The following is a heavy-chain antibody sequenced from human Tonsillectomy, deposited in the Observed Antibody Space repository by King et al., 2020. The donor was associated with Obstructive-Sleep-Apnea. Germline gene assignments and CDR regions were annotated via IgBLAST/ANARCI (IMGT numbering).Heavy chain of an antibody. D-gene: IGHD2-2*01. J-gene: IGHJ4*02. V-gene: IGHV4-59*08. Sequence: QLQESGPGLVKPSETLSLTCTVSGGSISSYYWSWLRPPPGKGLEWIGFIYYSGSTNYNPSLKSRVTISVDTSKNQFSLKLSSVTAADTAVYYCARRRYCSSTSCYEGGFDYWGQGTLVTVSS. CDR1: GGSISSYY. CDR3: ARRRYCSSTSCYEGGFDY. CDR2: IYYSGST.